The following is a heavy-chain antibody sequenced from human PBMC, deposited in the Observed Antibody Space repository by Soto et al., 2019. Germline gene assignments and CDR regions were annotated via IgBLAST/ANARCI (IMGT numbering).Heavy chain of an antibody. CDR2: ISAYNGNT. Sequence: QVQLVQSGAEVKKPGASVKVSCKASGYTFTSYGISWVRQAPGRGLEWMGWISAYNGNTNYAQKLQGRVTMTTDTSTSTAYMELRSLRSDDTAVYYCARSTYCSSTSCYPGLFGYWGQGTLVTVSS. CDR3: ARSTYCSSTSCYPGLFGY. J-gene: IGHJ4*02. CDR1: GYTFTSYG. V-gene: IGHV1-18*04. D-gene: IGHD2-2*01.